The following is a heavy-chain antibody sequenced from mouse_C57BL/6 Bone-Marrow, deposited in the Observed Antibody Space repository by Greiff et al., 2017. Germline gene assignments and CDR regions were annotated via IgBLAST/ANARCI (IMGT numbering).Heavy chain of an antibody. CDR3: AREVAYYEDSSWFAY. D-gene: IGHD1-1*01. V-gene: IGHV1-81*01. J-gene: IGHJ3*01. Sequence: VQLQQSGAELVRPGASVKLSCTASGYTFTSYGISWVKQRPGQGLEWIGEIYPRSGYTYYNEKFKGKATLTADKSSSTAYMELRRLTSEDSAVYFSAREVAYYEDSSWFAYWGQGTRVSVSA. CDR1: GYTFTSYG. CDR2: IYPRSGYT.